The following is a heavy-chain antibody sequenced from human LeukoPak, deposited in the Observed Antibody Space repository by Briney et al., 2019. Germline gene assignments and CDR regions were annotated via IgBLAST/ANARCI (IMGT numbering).Heavy chain of an antibody. CDR1: GGSISSGSYY. CDR3: ARESASSRIAARLGY. Sequence: PSQTLSLTCTVSGGSISSGSYYWSWIRQPAGKGLEWIGRIYTSGSTNYNPSLKGRVTISVDTSKNQFSLKLSSVTAADTAVYYCARESASSRIAARLGYWGQGTLVTVSS. V-gene: IGHV4-61*02. D-gene: IGHD6-6*01. J-gene: IGHJ4*02. CDR2: IYTSGST.